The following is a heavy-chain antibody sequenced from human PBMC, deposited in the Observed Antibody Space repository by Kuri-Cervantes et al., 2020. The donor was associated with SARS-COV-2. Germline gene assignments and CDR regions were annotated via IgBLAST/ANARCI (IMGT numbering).Heavy chain of an antibody. D-gene: IGHD6-6*01. CDR3: ARTYSSSSLFYDY. CDR2: IYHSGST. J-gene: IGHJ4*02. V-gene: IGHV4-4*02. Sequence: GSLRPSCAVSGGSISSSNWWSWVRQPPGKGLEWIGEIYHSGSTNYNPSLKSRVTISVDKSKNQFSLKLSSVTAADTAVYYCARTYSSSSLFYDYWGQGTLVTVSS. CDR1: GGSISSSNW.